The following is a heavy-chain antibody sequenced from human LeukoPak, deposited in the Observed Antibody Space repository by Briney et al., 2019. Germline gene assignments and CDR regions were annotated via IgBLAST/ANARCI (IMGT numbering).Heavy chain of an antibody. J-gene: IGHJ4*02. V-gene: IGHV5-51*01. CDR3: ARGSGSYHTAYMN. D-gene: IGHD1-26*01. CDR2: IYPGDSDT. CDR1: GYSFTSYW. Sequence: PGESLKISWKGSGYSFTSYWIGWVRQMPGKGLEWMGIIYPGDSDTRYSPSFQGQVTISADKSLSTAYLQWSSLKASDTAMYYCARGSGSYHTAYMNWGQGSPVTVSS.